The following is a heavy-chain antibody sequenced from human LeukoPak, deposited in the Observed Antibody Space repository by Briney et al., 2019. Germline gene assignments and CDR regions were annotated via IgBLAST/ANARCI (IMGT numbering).Heavy chain of an antibody. J-gene: IGHJ6*03. Sequence: ASVKVSCKASGYTFTRYGINWVRQAPGQGLEWMGWISAYNGDTAYAQKLQGRATVTTDTSTSTAYMELRSLRSDDTAVYYCAREDVVVPTATSFYYYMDVWGKGTTVTVSS. D-gene: IGHD2-15*01. CDR3: AREDVVVPTATSFYYYMDV. CDR1: GYTFTRYG. CDR2: ISAYNGDT. V-gene: IGHV1-18*01.